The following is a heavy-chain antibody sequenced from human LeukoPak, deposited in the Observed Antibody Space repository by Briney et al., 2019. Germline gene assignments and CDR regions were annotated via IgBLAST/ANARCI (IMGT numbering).Heavy chain of an antibody. Sequence: PGGSLRLSCAASGFTFSNYAMHWVRQAPGKGLEYVSAISYNGGSTYYANSVKGRFTISRDNAKKSLYLQMNSLRAEDAALYYCARAQTYGDYRLLLDYWGQGTLVTVSS. J-gene: IGHJ4*02. CDR1: GFTFSNYA. CDR2: ISYNGGST. V-gene: IGHV3-64*01. D-gene: IGHD4-17*01. CDR3: ARAQTYGDYRLLLDY.